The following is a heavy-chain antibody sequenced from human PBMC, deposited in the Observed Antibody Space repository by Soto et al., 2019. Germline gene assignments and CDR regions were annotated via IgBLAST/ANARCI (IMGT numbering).Heavy chain of an antibody. J-gene: IGHJ5*02. D-gene: IGHD3-10*01. V-gene: IGHV4-31*03. CDR3: AITRRITMVRGGFDP. Sequence: QVQLQESGPGLVKPSQTLSLTCTVSGCSISSGGYYWSWIRQHPGKGLEWIGYIYYSGSTDYNPALKSRVTISVDTSKNQFSLKLSSVTAPDTAVYYCAITRRITMVRGGFDPWGQGTLVTVSS. CDR2: IYYSGST. CDR1: GCSISSGGYY.